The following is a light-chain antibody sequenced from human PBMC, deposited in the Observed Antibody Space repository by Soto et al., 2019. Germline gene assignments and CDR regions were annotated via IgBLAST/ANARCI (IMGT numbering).Light chain of an antibody. CDR1: SSDVGGYNY. Sequence: QSALTQPRSVSGSPGQSVTISCTGTSSDVGGYNYVSWYQLHPGKAPKLIIYDVSKRPSGVPDRFSGSKSGNTASLTISGLQAVDEAGYYCCSYAGIYPYVFGTGTKLTVL. V-gene: IGLV2-11*01. CDR2: DVS. CDR3: CSYAGIYPYV. J-gene: IGLJ1*01.